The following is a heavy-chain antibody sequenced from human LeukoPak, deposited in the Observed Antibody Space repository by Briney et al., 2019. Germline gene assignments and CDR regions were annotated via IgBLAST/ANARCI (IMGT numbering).Heavy chain of an antibody. CDR1: GGSISSYY. J-gene: IGHJ3*02. D-gene: IGHD1-7*01. Sequence: SETLSLTCTVSGGSISSYYWTWIRQPAGKGLEWIGRIYSSGNTNYNSSLKSRVTMSIDTSKNQFSLKLTSVTAADTAVYYCARERRELRGDALDIWGQGAMVTVSS. CDR2: IYSSGNT. CDR3: ARERRELRGDALDI. V-gene: IGHV4-4*07.